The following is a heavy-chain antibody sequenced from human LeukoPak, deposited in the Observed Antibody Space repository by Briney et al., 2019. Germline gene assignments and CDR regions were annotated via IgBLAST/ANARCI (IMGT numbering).Heavy chain of an antibody. D-gene: IGHD3-10*01. CDR3: ATAYGSGTDFYY. J-gene: IGHJ4*02. V-gene: IGHV1-2*02. Sequence: SVKVSCKASGYTFIDYYMHWLRQAPRQELERLGWSNPNRRGTNYAQKFQGRVTMTRETSISTAYMELNRLRSDDTAVYYCATAYGSGTDFYYWGQGTLVTVSS. CDR2: SNPNRRGT. CDR1: GYTFIDYY.